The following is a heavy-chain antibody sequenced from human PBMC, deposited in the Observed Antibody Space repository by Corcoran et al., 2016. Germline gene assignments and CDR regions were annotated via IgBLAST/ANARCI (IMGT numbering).Heavy chain of an antibody. CDR3: TRDYAWQGIGELFYPRSLLDY. V-gene: IGHV1-3*01. CDR2: INAGNGNT. D-gene: IGHD3-10*01. Sequence: QVQLVQSGAEVKKPGDSVTVSCKASGYTFTSCAMHWVRHAPGQRHELVGWINAGNGNTKYSKKFQGRVTITRDTSASTAYMGLSSLRSEDTAVYSCTRDYAWQGIGELFYPRSLLDYWGQGTLVTVSS. J-gene: IGHJ4*02. CDR1: GYTFTSCA.